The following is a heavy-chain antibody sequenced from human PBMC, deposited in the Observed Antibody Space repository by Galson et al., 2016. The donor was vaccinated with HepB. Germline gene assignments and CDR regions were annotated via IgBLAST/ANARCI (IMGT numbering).Heavy chain of an antibody. CDR1: GYTFSSYY. Sequence: SAKVSCKASGYTFSSYYIHWVRQAPGQGLEWMGMINPSGGSTSYARQFHDRVTMTRDRSTSTVYMELNSLRPEDTAVFYCARSFTTTFDYWGQGSLVTVSS. CDR2: INPSGGST. D-gene: IGHD1-1*01. V-gene: IGHV1-46*03. CDR3: ARSFTTTFDY. J-gene: IGHJ4*02.